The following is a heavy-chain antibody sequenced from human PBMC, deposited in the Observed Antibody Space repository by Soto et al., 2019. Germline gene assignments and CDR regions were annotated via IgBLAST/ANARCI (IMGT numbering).Heavy chain of an antibody. V-gene: IGHV4-34*01. CDR1: GGSFSGYY. J-gene: IGHJ4*02. D-gene: IGHD1-26*01. CDR3: ARALGGSYFDY. Sequence: SETLSLTCAVYGGSFSGYYWSWIRQPPGKGLEWIGEINHSGSTNYNPSLKNRVTISVDTPKNQFSLKQSSVNAADTAVYYCARALGGSYFDYWGQGTPVTVSS. CDR2: INHSGST.